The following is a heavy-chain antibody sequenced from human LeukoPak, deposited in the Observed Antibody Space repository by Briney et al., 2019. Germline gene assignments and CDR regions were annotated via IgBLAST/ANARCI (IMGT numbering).Heavy chain of an antibody. Sequence: PGGSLRLSCAASGFTFSSYAMSWVRQAPGKGLEWVSAISGSGGSTYYADSVKGRFTISRDNSKNTLYLQMNSLRAEDTAVYYCARQGSWDYCSGDKCFCSDYWGQGTLVTVSS. CDR1: GFTFSSYA. D-gene: IGHD2-15*01. CDR3: ARQGSWDYCSGDKCFCSDY. V-gene: IGHV3-23*01. J-gene: IGHJ4*02. CDR2: ISGSGGST.